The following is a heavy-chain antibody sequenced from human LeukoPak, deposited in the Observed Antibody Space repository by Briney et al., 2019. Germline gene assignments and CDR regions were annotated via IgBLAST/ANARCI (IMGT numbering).Heavy chain of an antibody. V-gene: IGHV4-34*01. Sequence: SETLSLTCAVYGGSFSGYYWSWIRQPPGKGLEWIGEINHSGSTNYNPSLKSRVTISVDTSKNQFSLKLSSVTAADTAVYYCARRGRIMITFGGVIVGNYFDYWGQGTLVTVSS. CDR3: ARRGRIMITFGGVIVGNYFDY. CDR2: INHSGST. CDR1: GGSFSGYY. D-gene: IGHD3-16*02. J-gene: IGHJ4*02.